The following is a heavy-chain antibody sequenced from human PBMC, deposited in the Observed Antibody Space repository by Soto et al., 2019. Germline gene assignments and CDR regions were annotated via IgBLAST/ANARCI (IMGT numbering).Heavy chain of an antibody. Sequence: SETLSLTCTVSGGSISSYYWSWIRQPPGKGLEWIGYIFYSGSTYYNPSLKSRVTISVDTSKNQFSLKLTSVTAADTAVYYCAKKPAGVGHFDNWGQGTLVT. J-gene: IGHJ4*02. CDR2: IFYSGST. CDR1: GGSISSYY. D-gene: IGHD6-13*01. V-gene: IGHV4-59*08. CDR3: AKKPAGVGHFDN.